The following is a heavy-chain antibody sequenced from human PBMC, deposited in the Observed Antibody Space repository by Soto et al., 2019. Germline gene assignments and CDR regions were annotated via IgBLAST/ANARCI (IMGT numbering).Heavy chain of an antibody. CDR1: GFTFSSYS. V-gene: IGHV3-21*01. CDR3: ASSARGFSYGKLDY. D-gene: IGHD5-18*01. CDR2: IATSSTNI. Sequence: PGGSLRLSCAASGFTFSSYSRNWVRQAPGQGLEWFSSIATSSTNIYYADSVKGRFTLSIDNSKNSLYLQMNSLRAEDTAVYYCASSARGFSYGKLDYWGQGPLVTVSS. J-gene: IGHJ4*02.